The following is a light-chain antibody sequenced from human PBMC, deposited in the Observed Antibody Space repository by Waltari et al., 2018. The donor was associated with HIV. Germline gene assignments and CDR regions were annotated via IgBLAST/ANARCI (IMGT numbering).Light chain of an antibody. V-gene: IGLV1-47*02. CDR2: NSD. CDR1: TSHIENNY. Sequence: QSVLTQPPSASGTPGQSVTISCSGSTSHIENNYVSWYQQVPGAAPKLLIYNSDQRPAGVPDRFSGSKSGSSASLAISGLRSEDEAHYYCAAWDDSLGDGFFGGGTKLTVL. CDR3: AAWDDSLGDGF. J-gene: IGLJ2*01.